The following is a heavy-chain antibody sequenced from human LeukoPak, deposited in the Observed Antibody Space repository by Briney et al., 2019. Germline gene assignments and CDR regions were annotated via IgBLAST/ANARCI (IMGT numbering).Heavy chain of an antibody. CDR1: RGSTSTYC. D-gene: IGHD3-9*01. Sequence: SETLSLTCTVSRGSTSTYCWSWIRQPARKGLEWIGRIYPSGNTNFNPSLMSRVTMSIDTSKNQFSLELSSVTAADTAVYYCASHYDILTGYAYWGQGTLVSVSS. CDR3: ASHYDILTGYAY. CDR2: IYPSGNT. J-gene: IGHJ4*02. V-gene: IGHV4-4*07.